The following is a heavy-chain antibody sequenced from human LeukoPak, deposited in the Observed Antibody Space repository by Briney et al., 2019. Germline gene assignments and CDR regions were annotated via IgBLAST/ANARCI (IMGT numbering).Heavy chain of an antibody. J-gene: IGHJ5*02. CDR3: ASPAYYDFWSGSFNWIDP. CDR2: LAYSGST. CDR1: GGFIGSSSFY. Sequence: SETLSLTCTVSGGFIGSSSFYWAWIRQTPGKGLEWIGSLAYSGSTYYKSSLKSRVTISVDTSKNQFSLKLTSVTAADTAAYYCASPAYYDFWSGSFNWIDPWGQGTLVTVSS. D-gene: IGHD3-3*01. V-gene: IGHV4-39*01.